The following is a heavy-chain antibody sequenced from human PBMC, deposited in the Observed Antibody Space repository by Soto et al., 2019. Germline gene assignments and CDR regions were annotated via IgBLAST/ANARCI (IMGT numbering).Heavy chain of an antibody. CDR3: TRAPSYGAFDI. CDR2: INPSGGST. V-gene: IGHV1-46*03. Sequence: ASVKVSCKASGYTFTSYDINWVRQATGQGLEWMGRINPSGGSTTYAQKFQGRVTMTRDTSTSTVYMELSSLRSEDTAVYYCTRAPSYGAFDIWGQGTMVTVSS. CDR1: GYTFTSYD. J-gene: IGHJ3*02. D-gene: IGHD4-17*01.